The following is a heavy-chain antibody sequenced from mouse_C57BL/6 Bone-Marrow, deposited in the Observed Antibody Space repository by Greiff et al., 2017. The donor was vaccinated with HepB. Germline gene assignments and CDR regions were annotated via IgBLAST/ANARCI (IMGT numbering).Heavy chain of an antibody. V-gene: IGHV5-12*01. CDR1: GFTFSDYY. D-gene: IGHD1-1*01. CDR3: ARHEFITTVGLAMDY. J-gene: IGHJ4*01. CDR2: ISNGGGST. Sequence: EVQRVESGGGLVQPGGSLKLSCAASGFTFSDYYMYWVRQTPEKRLEWVAYISNGGGSTYYPDTVKGRFTISRDNAKNTLYLQMSRLKSEDTAMYYCARHEFITTVGLAMDYWGQGTSVTVSS.